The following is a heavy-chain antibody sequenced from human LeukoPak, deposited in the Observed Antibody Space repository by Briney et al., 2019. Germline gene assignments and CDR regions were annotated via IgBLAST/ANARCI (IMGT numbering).Heavy chain of an antibody. CDR3: TTAGTGCSYRGYDY. CDR1: GFTFSNAW. D-gene: IGHD5-18*01. CDR2: IKSKTDGGTT. Sequence: GGSLRLSCAASGFTFSNAWMSWVRQAPGKGLEWVGRIKSKTDGGTTDYAAPVKGRFTISRDDSKNTLYLQMNSLKTEDTAVYYCTTAGTGCSYRGYDYWGQGTLVTVSS. J-gene: IGHJ4*02. V-gene: IGHV3-15*01.